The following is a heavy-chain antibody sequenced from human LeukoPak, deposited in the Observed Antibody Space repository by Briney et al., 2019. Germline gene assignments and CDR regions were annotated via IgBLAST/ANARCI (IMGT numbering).Heavy chain of an antibody. J-gene: IGHJ6*03. Sequence: GGSLRLSCAASGFTFSSYGMHWVRQAPGKGLEWVAVIWYDGSNKYYADSVKGRFTISRDNSKTTLYLQMNSLRAEDTAVYYCATKGRWELLRGYYYYMDVWGKGTTVTVSS. V-gene: IGHV3-33*01. CDR2: IWYDGSNK. CDR1: GFTFSSYG. CDR3: ATKGRWELLRGYYYYMDV. D-gene: IGHD1-26*01.